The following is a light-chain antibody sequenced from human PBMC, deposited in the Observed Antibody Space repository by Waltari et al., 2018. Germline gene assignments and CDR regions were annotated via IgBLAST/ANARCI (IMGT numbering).Light chain of an antibody. J-gene: IGKJ1*01. CDR2: DAS. Sequence: EIVLTQSPGTLSLSPGERATLSCRASQSVSRTLAWYQQKPGQAPRLLIYDASSRATGTPDRFSGSGSGTDFSLTISRLEPEDFAVYYCQKYVNLPATFGQGTKVEIK. V-gene: IGKV3-20*01. CDR3: QKYVNLPAT. CDR1: QSVSRT.